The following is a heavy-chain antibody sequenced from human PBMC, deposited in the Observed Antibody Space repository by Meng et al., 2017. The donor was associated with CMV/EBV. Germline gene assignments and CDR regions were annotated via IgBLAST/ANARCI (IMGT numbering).Heavy chain of an antibody. CDR2: INTDGSFT. J-gene: IGHJ4*02. V-gene: IGHV3-74*03. CDR3: GRDLTGERDQ. CDR1: GFTFSHYW. Sequence: VQSVDARGGLVAPGGSLRLSCEDSGFTFSHYWMHWVRQVPGEGPVWVSRINTDGSFTSYADSVKGRFTISRDNAKNTLYLHMHGLRVDDSAVYYCGRDLTGERDQWGQGTLVTVSS. D-gene: IGHD7-27*01.